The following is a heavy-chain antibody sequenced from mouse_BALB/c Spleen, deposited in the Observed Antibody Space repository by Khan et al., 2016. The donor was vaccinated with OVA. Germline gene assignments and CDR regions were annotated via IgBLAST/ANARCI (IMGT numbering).Heavy chain of an antibody. CDR2: LWAGGGA. CDR3: ARPYYGSAWLVY. D-gene: IGHD1-1*01. CDR1: GFSLTSYG. J-gene: IGHJ3*01. Sequence: VQLQESGPGLVAPSQSLSITCTVSGFSLTSYGVHWVHQPPGKGLEWLGVLWAGGGANYNSALMSGLSISKDNSKNHIFLQMNSLQTDDTAMYYCARPYYGSAWLVYWGQGTLVTVSA. V-gene: IGHV2-9*02.